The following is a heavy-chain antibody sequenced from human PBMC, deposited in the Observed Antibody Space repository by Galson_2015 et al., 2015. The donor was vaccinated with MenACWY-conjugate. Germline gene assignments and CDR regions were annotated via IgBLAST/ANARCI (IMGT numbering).Heavy chain of an antibody. V-gene: IGHV3-7*03. CDR3: AREYKGTEQWLFDFDY. Sequence: SLRLSCAASGFTFSSYWMSWVRQAPGKGLEWVANIKQDGSEKYYVDSAKGRFTISRDNAKNPLYLQMNSLRAEDTAVYYCAREYKGTEQWLFDFDYWGQGTLVTVSS. J-gene: IGHJ4*02. CDR1: GFTFSSYW. D-gene: IGHD6-19*01. CDR2: IKQDGSEK.